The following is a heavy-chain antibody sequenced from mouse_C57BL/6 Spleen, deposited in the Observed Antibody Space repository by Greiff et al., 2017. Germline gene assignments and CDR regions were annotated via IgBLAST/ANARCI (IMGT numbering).Heavy chain of an antibody. V-gene: IGHV1-53*01. CDR3: ARGIYYYGSSYVRYFEV. Sequence: QVQLQQPGTELVKPGASVKLSCKASGYTFTTYWMHWVQQRPGQGLEWIGNINPSNGGINYTEKFKSKATLTVDKSTSTGYMQLSSLTSEDSAVYYCARGIYYYGSSYVRYFEVWGTGTTVTVSS. CDR2: INPSNGGI. CDR1: GYTFTTYW. D-gene: IGHD1-1*01. J-gene: IGHJ1*03.